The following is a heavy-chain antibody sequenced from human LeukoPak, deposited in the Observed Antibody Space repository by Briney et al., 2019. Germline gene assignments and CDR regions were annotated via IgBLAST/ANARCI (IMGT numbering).Heavy chain of an antibody. CDR1: GYTFTSYD. CDR3: ARGGGIAAAPNDY. Sequence: GASVKVSCKASGYTFTSYDINWVRQAPGQGLEWMGWINPNSGGTNYAQKFQGRVTMTRDTSISTAYMELSRLRSDDTAVYYCARGGGIAAAPNDYWGQGTLVTVSS. V-gene: IGHV1-2*02. D-gene: IGHD6-13*01. J-gene: IGHJ4*02. CDR2: INPNSGGT.